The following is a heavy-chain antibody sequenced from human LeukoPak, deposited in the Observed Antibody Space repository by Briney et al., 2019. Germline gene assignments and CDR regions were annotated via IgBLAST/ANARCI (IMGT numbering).Heavy chain of an antibody. D-gene: IGHD2-2*01. CDR1: GYTFTGNG. Sequence: ASVKVSCKASGYTFTGNGITWVRQAPGQGLEWMGWINAYNGNTVYAQMFEGRVTLITDTSATTAYMELTNLRSDDTAIYHCARAGYCSGAACYAEGIDYWGQGTLVTVSS. CDR2: INAYNGNT. CDR3: ARAGYCSGAACYAEGIDY. J-gene: IGHJ4*02. V-gene: IGHV1-18*01.